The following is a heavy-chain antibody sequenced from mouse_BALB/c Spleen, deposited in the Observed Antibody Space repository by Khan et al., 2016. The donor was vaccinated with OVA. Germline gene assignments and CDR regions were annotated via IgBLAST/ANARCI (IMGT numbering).Heavy chain of an antibody. J-gene: IGHJ3*01. Sequence: VQLQESGAELARPGASVKMSCKASGYTFTSYTMHWVKQRPGQGLEWIGYINPSNDYTNYNQNFKDKATLIVDKSSSTAYMQLSSLTSEDSSVYYCVREGAYHSSYGWFAYWGQGTLVTVSA. D-gene: IGHD2-12*01. CDR3: VREGAYHSSYGWFAY. CDR2: INPSNDYT. CDR1: GYTFTSYT. V-gene: IGHV1-4*01.